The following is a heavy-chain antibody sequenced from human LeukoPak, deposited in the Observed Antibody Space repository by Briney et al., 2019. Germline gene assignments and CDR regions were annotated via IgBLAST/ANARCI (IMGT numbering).Heavy chain of an antibody. CDR2: ITHSGST. CDR1: GGSFSGYY. Sequence: SETLSLTCAVYGGSFSGYYWSWIRQPPGKGLEWIGEITHSGSTNYRPSLKSRVTISVDTSKNQFSLRLSSVTAADTAVYYCARAYSSGYCYYYGMDVWGQGTTVTVSS. D-gene: IGHD6-19*01. V-gene: IGHV4-34*01. CDR3: ARAYSSGYCYYYGMDV. J-gene: IGHJ6*02.